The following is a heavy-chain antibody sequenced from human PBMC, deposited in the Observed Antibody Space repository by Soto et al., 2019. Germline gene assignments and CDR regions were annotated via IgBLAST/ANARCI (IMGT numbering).Heavy chain of an antibody. V-gene: IGHV3-48*01. J-gene: IGHJ4*02. CDR2: ISSSSSTI. D-gene: IGHD3-16*02. CDR1: GFTFSSYS. CDR3: ARDMDYDYIWGSYRWPPDY. Sequence: GGSLRLSCAASGFTFSSYSMNWVRQAPGKGLEWVSYISSSSSTIYYADSVKGRFTISRDNAKNSLYLQMNSLRAEDTAVYYCARDMDYDYIWGSYRWPPDYWGQGTLVTVSS.